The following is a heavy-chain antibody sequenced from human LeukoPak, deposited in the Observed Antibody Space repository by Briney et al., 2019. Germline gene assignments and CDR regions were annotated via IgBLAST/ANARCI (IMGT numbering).Heavy chain of an antibody. Sequence: PSETLSLTCTVSGGSISSGSYYWGWIRQPPGKGLEWIGSIYYSGSTYYNPSLKSRVTISVDTSKNQFSLKLSSVTAADAAVYYCARLLSADIVLMVYAIPNAFDIWGQGTMVTVSS. CDR2: IYYSGST. D-gene: IGHD2-8*01. J-gene: IGHJ3*02. V-gene: IGHV4-39*01. CDR1: GGSISSGSYY. CDR3: ARLLSADIVLMVYAIPNAFDI.